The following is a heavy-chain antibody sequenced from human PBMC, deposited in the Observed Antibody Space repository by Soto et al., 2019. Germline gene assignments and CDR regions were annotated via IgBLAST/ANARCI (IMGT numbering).Heavy chain of an antibody. V-gene: IGHV3-15*01. J-gene: IGHJ3*02. CDR1: GFTFSNAW. CDR2: IKSKTDGGTT. D-gene: IGHD3-9*01. Sequence: GGSLRLSCAASGFTFSNAWMSWVRQAPGKGLEWVGRIKSKTDGGTTDYAAPVKGRFTISRDDSKNTLDLQMNSLKTEDTAVYYCTTEQEDFDWSSDIWGQGTMVPSPQ. CDR3: TTEQEDFDWSSDI.